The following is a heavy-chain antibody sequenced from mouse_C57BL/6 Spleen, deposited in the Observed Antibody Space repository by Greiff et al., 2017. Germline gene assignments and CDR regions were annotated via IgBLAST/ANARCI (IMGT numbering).Heavy chain of an antibody. CDR1: GFTFSDYY. CDR3: ARERNRHAMDY. CDR2: INYDGSRT. V-gene: IGHV5-16*01. Sequence: EVKLMESEGGLVQPGSSMKLSCTASGFTFSDYYMAWVRQVPEKGLDWVANINYDGSRTYYLASLKSRFIISRDNAKNILYLHMSSLKSEDTATYYSARERNRHAMDYWGQGTSVTVSS. J-gene: IGHJ4*01.